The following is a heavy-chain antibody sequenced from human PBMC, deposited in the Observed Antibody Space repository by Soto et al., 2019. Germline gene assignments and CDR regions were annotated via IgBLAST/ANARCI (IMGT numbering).Heavy chain of an antibody. Sequence: QVQLQESGPGLVKPSETLSLTCTVSGGSITSYYWSWIRQPPGKGLEWIGYIYYSGSTNYNPSLKSRVTMSVDTPKNQSSLTLSSVTAADTAVYYGARRSLSMPFDYWGQGTLVTVSS. J-gene: IGHJ4*02. V-gene: IGHV4-59*08. CDR1: GGSITSYY. CDR3: ARRSLSMPFDY. CDR2: IYYSGST. D-gene: IGHD2-2*01.